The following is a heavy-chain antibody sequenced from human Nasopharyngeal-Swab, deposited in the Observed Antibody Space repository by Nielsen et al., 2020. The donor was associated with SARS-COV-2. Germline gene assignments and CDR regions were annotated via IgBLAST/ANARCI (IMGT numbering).Heavy chain of an antibody. CDR1: GGSISSGGYY. V-gene: IGHV4-31*03. Sequence: SETLSLTCTVSGGSISSGGYYWSWIRQHPGKGLEWIGHIYYSGSTYYNPSLKSRVTISVDTSKNQFSLKLSSVTAADTAVYYCARGQTIFGVVTGPFDYWGQGTLVTVSS. CDR2: IYYSGST. CDR3: ARGQTIFGVVTGPFDY. D-gene: IGHD3-3*01. J-gene: IGHJ4*02.